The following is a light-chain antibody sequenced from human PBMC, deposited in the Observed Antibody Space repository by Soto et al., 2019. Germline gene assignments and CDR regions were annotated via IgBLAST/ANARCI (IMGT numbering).Light chain of an antibody. CDR3: CSYAGSSTLV. CDR2: EGS. J-gene: IGLJ1*01. V-gene: IGLV2-23*01. CDR1: SRDVGSYNL. Sequence: QSVLTQPASVSGSPGQSITISCTGTSRDVGSYNLVSWYQQHPGKAPKLMIYEGSKRPSGVSNRFSGSKSGNTASLTISGLQAEDEADYYCCSYAGSSTLVFGTGTKLTVL.